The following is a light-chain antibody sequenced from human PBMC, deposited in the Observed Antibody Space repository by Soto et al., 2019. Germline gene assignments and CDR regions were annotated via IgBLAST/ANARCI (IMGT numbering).Light chain of an antibody. CDR3: SSFTTSYFYV. V-gene: IGLV2-14*01. CDR1: GSDIGAYNY. CDR2: GVT. Sequence: QSVLPQPASVSGSPGQSSTISCTGSGSDIGAYNYVSWYQQHPGKAPKLLIHGVTRRPSGVSSRFSASKSAYTASLTISGLQAEDEANYYCSSFTTSYFYVFGPGTKLTVL. J-gene: IGLJ1*01.